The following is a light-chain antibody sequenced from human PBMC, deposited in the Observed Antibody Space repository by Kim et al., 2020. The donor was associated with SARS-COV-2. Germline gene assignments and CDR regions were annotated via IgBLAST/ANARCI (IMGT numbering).Light chain of an antibody. CDR3: QAWDSSTANWV. Sequence: PGQTARITCSGDKLGDKYACWYQQKPGQSPVLVIYQDSKRPSGIPERFSGSNSGNTATLTISGTQAMDEADYYCQAWDSSTANWVFGGGTQLTVL. V-gene: IGLV3-1*01. CDR1: KLGDKY. J-gene: IGLJ3*02. CDR2: QDS.